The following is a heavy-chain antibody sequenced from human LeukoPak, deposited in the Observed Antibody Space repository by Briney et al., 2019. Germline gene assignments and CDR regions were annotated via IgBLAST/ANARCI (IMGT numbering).Heavy chain of an antibody. D-gene: IGHD6-13*01. CDR3: AKDIAAAGLFDY. V-gene: IGHV3-23*01. Sequence: GGSLRLSCAASGFTFSSYAMSWVRQAPGKGLEWVSAISGSGGSTYYADSVKGRFTISRDNSENTLYLQMNSLRAEDTAVYYCAKDIAAAGLFDYWSQGTLVTVSS. CDR2: ISGSGGST. CDR1: GFTFSSYA. J-gene: IGHJ4*02.